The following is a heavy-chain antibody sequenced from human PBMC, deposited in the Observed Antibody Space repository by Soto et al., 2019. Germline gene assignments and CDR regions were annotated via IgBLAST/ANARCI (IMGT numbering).Heavy chain of an antibody. V-gene: IGHV3-66*01. D-gene: IGHD3-10*01. CDR3: ASTGARGRPFDY. Sequence: EVQLVESGGGLVQPGGSLRLSCAASGFTVSRNYMNWVRQAAGKGLEWVSIVYSGGDTYYADSVKGRFTISRDNSKNTLYLQMNRLRAEDTAVYYCASTGARGRPFDYWGQGTRVTVSS. CDR2: VYSGGDT. CDR1: GFTVSRNY. J-gene: IGHJ4*02.